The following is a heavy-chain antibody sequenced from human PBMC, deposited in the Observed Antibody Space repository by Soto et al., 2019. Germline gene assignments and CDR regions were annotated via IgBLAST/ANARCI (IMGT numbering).Heavy chain of an antibody. V-gene: IGHV3-23*01. Sequence: GGSLRLSCAASGFTLSSYWSWVRQAPGKGLEWVSAISGSGGSTYYADSVKGRFTISRDNSKNTLYLQMNSLRAEDTAVYYCARDSPYYDFWFDPWGQGTLVTVSS. CDR3: ARDSPYYDFWFDP. CDR2: ISGSGGST. CDR1: GFTLSSY. J-gene: IGHJ5*02. D-gene: IGHD3-3*01.